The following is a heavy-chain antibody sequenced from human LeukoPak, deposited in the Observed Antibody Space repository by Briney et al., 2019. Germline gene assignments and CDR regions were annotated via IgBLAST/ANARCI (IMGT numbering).Heavy chain of an antibody. Sequence: SSETLSLTCTVSGGSISSYYWSWIRQPPGKGLEWIGYIHYSGSTNYNPSLKSRVTISVDTSKNQFSLKLSSVTAADTAVYYCARVIAAAVDDAFDIWGQGTMVTVSS. V-gene: IGHV4-59*01. J-gene: IGHJ3*02. CDR3: ARVIAAAVDDAFDI. CDR2: IHYSGST. CDR1: GGSISSYY. D-gene: IGHD6-13*01.